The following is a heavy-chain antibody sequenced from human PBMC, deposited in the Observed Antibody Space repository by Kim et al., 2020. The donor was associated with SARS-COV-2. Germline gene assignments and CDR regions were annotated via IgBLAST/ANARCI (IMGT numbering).Heavy chain of an antibody. CDR1: GFTFTNYA. D-gene: IGHD4-17*01. Sequence: GGSLRLSCAASGFTFTNYAMAWVRQAPGKGLEWVSSISGSSERTYYTGSVKGHFTISRDNSGNALYLEMTSLRAEDTAVYYCAKEGGVNTAYFSAMDVWGQGTTVTVSS. J-gene: IGHJ6*02. CDR2: ISGSSERT. CDR3: AKEGGVNTAYFSAMDV. V-gene: IGHV3-23*01.